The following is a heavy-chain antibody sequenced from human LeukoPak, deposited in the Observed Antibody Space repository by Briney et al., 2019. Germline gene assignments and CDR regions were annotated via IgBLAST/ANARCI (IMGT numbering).Heavy chain of an antibody. D-gene: IGHD1-26*01. CDR2: IYYSGST. V-gene: IGHV4-59*01. J-gene: IGHJ5*02. CDR3: ARSIVGATVLFDP. Sequence: TSETLSLTCTVSGGSISSYYWSWIRQPPGKGLEWTGYIYYSGSTNYNPSLKSRVTISVDTSKNQFSLKLSSVTAADTAVYYCARSIVGATVLFDPWGQGTLVTVSS. CDR1: GGSISSYY.